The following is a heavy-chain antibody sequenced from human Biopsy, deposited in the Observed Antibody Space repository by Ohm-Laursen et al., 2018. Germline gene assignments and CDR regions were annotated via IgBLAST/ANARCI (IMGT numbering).Heavy chain of an antibody. CDR3: ARDER. CDR2: ISWNSLSI. Sequence: SLRLSCSASGFTFDDYALHWVRQAPGKALEWVSGISWNSLSIGYADSVKGRFTISRDNAENSMYLQMSSLTVDDTAVYYCARDERWGQGTLVTVSS. CDR1: GFTFDDYA. V-gene: IGHV3-9*01. J-gene: IGHJ4*02. D-gene: IGHD5-24*01.